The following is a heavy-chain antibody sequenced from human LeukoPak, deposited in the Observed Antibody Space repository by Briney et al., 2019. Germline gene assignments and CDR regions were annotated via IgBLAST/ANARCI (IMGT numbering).Heavy chain of an antibody. CDR3: ARVYGGNSRVGAFDI. CDR2: ISSNGGST. D-gene: IGHD4-23*01. CDR1: GFTFSSYD. Sequence: GGSLRLSRAASGFTFSSYDMHWVRQAPGKGLEYVSAISSNGGSTYYANSVKGRFTISRDNSKNTLYLQMGSLRAEDMAVYYCARVYGGNSRVGAFDIWGQGTMVTVSS. J-gene: IGHJ3*02. V-gene: IGHV3-64*01.